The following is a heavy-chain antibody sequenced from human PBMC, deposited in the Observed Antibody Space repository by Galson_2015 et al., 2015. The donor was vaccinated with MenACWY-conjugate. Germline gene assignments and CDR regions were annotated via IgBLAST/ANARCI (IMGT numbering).Heavy chain of an antibody. J-gene: IGHJ3*01. CDR2: VNENGGA. CDR3: ARASGYDYPWGDYRFRALDV. V-gene: IGHV4-34*01. Sequence: ETLSLTCVVSGGPFSDYFWTWIRQPPGKGLEWIGEVNENGGATYSPSLKCRLVISLDTSKSHVSLRLTSLTAADTAVYYCARASGYDYPWGDYRFRALDVWGQGTMAIVSS. CDR1: GGPFSDYF. D-gene: IGHD3-16*02.